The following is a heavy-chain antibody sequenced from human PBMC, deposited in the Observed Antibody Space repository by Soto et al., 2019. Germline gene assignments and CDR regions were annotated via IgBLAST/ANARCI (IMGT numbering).Heavy chain of an antibody. CDR2: FDPEDGET. CDR3: ATLTRIYCSSTSRYDTNYYYYGMDV. Sequence: ASVKVSCKVSGYTLTELSMHWVRQAPGKGLEWMGGFDPEDGETIYAQKFQGRVTMTEDTSTDTAYMELSSLRSEDTAVYYCATLTRIYCSSTSRYDTNYYYYGMDVWGQGTTVTVSS. CDR1: GYTLTELS. V-gene: IGHV1-24*01. D-gene: IGHD2-2*01. J-gene: IGHJ6*02.